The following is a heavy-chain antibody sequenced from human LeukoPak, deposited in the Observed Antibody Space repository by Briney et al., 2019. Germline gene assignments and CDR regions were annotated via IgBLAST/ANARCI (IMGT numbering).Heavy chain of an antibody. Sequence: SETLSLTCTVSGGSISSSSYYWGWIRQPPGKGLEWIGSIYYSGSTYYNPSLKSRVTISVDTSKNQFSLKLSSVTAADTAVYYCASAQRITMVRGVSNWFGPWGQGTLVTVSS. V-gene: IGHV4-39*07. J-gene: IGHJ5*02. CDR2: IYYSGST. CDR1: GGSISSSSYY. CDR3: ASAQRITMVRGVSNWFGP. D-gene: IGHD3-10*01.